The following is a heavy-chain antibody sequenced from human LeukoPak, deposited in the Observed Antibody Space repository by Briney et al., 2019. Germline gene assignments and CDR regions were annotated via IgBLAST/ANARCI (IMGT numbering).Heavy chain of an antibody. CDR1: GGTFSSYA. Sequence: ASVKVSCKASGGTFSSYAISWVRQAPGQGLEWMGGIIPIFGTANYAQKFQGRVTITADESTSTAYMELSSLRSEDTAVYYCARSGYSWGYFDYWGQGTVVTVPS. CDR2: IIPIFGTA. V-gene: IGHV1-69*13. D-gene: IGHD5-18*01. CDR3: ARSGYSWGYFDY. J-gene: IGHJ4*02.